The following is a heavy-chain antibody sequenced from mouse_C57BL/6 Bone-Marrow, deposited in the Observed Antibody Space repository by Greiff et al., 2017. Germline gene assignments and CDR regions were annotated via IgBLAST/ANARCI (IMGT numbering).Heavy chain of an antibody. D-gene: IGHD1-1*01. CDR3: AILYYYGSSWDYAMDY. V-gene: IGHV1-74*01. CDR2: IHPSDSDT. Sequence: VQLQQPGAELVKPGASVKVSCKASGYTFTSYWMHWVKQRPGQGLEWIGRIHPSDSDTNYNQKFKGKATLTVDKSSSTAYMQLSSLTSEDSAVYYCAILYYYGSSWDYAMDYWGQGTSVTVSS. CDR1: GYTFTSYW. J-gene: IGHJ4*01.